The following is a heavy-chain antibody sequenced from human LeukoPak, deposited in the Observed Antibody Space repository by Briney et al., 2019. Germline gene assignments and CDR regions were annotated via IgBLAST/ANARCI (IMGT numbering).Heavy chain of an antibody. CDR3: ATGIRITIFGVVILPFDY. J-gene: IGHJ4*02. D-gene: IGHD3-3*01. V-gene: IGHV1-24*01. Sequence: ASVKVSCKVSGSTLTELSMHWVRQAPGEGLEWMGGFDPEDGEPIYAQKFQGRVTMTEDTSTDTAYMELSSLRSEDTAVYYCATGIRITIFGVVILPFDYWGQGTLVTVSS. CDR1: GSTLTELS. CDR2: FDPEDGEP.